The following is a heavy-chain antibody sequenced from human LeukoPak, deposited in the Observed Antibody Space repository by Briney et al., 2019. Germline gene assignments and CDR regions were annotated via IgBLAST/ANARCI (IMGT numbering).Heavy chain of an antibody. Sequence: PSETLSLTCTVSGGSISSYYWSWIRQPAGKGLEWIERIYTSGSTNYNPSLKSRVTMSVDTSKNQFSLKLSSVTAADTAVYYCARDIAVAGTPGNWFDPWGHGTLVTVSS. V-gene: IGHV4-4*07. CDR1: GGSISSYY. CDR3: ARDIAVAGTPGNWFDP. J-gene: IGHJ5*02. D-gene: IGHD6-19*01. CDR2: IYTSGST.